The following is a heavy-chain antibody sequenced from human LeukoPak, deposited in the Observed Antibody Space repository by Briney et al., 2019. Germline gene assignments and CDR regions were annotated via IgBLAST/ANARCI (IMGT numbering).Heavy chain of an antibody. CDR2: ISYDGSNK. CDR3: AGILAYCGGDCYRGAFDI. J-gene: IGHJ3*02. Sequence: GGSLRLSCAASGFTFSSYAMHWVRQAPGKGLEWVAVISYDGSNKYYADSVKGRFTISRDNSKNTLYLQMNSLRAEDTAVYYCAGILAYCGGDCYRGAFDIWGQGTMVTVSS. V-gene: IGHV3-30-3*01. CDR1: GFTFSSYA. D-gene: IGHD2-21*02.